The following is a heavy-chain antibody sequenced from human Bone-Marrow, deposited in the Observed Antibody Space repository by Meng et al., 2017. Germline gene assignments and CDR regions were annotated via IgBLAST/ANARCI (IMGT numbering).Heavy chain of an antibody. V-gene: IGHV1-8*01. Sequence: VRLVQSGADVKKPWASVRVTCKASGYIFTNYDLSWVRQAAGQGPEWMGWLNPRTGNTGYAQKFQGRVTLTRDTSRSTAYMELSSLTSDDTAIYYCARDYGGNSGRFDPWGQGTLVTVSS. CDR2: LNPRTGNT. CDR3: ARDYGGNSGRFDP. J-gene: IGHJ5*02. D-gene: IGHD4-23*01. CDR1: GYIFTNYD.